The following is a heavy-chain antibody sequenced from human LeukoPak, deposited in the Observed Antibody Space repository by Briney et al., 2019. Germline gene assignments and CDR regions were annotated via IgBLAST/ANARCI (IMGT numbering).Heavy chain of an antibody. V-gene: IGHV3-23*01. CDR1: GFTFSSYA. D-gene: IGHD4-23*01. CDR3: AKDDYGGNSYHDY. J-gene: IGHJ4*02. Sequence: GGSLRLSCAASGFTFSSYAMSWVRQAPGKGLEWVSAISGTGGSAYYADSVKGRFTISRDNSKNTLYLQMNSLRAEDTAVYYCAKDDYGGNSYHDYWGQGTLVTVSS. CDR2: ISGTGGSA.